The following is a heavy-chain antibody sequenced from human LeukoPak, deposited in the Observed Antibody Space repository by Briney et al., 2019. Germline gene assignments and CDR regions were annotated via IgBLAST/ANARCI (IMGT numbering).Heavy chain of an antibody. Sequence: PGGSLRLSCAASGFTFSSYGMHWVRQAPGKGLEWVAVIWYDGSNKYYADSVKGRFTISRDNSKNTLYLQMNSLRAEDTAVYYCARDPSKFMVRGVSFDYWGQGTLVTVSS. V-gene: IGHV3-33*08. CDR3: ARDPSKFMVRGVSFDY. D-gene: IGHD3-10*01. CDR2: IWYDGSNK. CDR1: GFTFSSYG. J-gene: IGHJ4*02.